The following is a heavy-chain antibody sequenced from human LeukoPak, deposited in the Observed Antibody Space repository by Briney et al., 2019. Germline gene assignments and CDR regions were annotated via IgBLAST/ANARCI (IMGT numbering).Heavy chain of an antibody. V-gene: IGHV4-39*02. CDR2: IYYSGST. D-gene: IGHD3-10*01. CDR3: ARDKLTRRITMVRGGNWFDP. Sequence: PSETLSLTCTVSGGSISSSSYYWGWIRQPPGKGLEWIGSIYYSGSTYYNPSLKSRVTISVDTSKNQFSLKLSSVTAADTAVYYCARDKLTRRITMVRGGNWFDPWGQGTLVTVSS. J-gene: IGHJ5*02. CDR1: GGSISSSSYY.